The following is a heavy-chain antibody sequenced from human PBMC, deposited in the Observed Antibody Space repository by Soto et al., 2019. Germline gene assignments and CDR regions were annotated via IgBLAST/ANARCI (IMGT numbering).Heavy chain of an antibody. Sequence: QVQLQESGPGLVKPSQTLSLTCTVSGGSISSGGYYWSWIRQHPGKGLAWIGYIYYSGSTYYNPSLKSRVTISVDTSKNQFSLKLSSVTAADTAVYYCARDEGDSGLDYYYGMDVWGQGTTVTVSS. CDR3: ARDEGDSGLDYYYGMDV. CDR1: GGSISSGGYY. D-gene: IGHD1-26*01. J-gene: IGHJ6*02. V-gene: IGHV4-31*03. CDR2: IYYSGST.